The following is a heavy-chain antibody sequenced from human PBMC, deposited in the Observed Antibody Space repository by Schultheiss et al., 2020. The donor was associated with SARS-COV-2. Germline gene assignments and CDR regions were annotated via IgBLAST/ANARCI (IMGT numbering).Heavy chain of an antibody. CDR3: ARRVWGLQDLGVDT. J-gene: IGHJ5*02. CDR1: GGSFSGYY. V-gene: IGHV4-34*01. Sequence: SETLSLTCAVYGGSFSGYYWSWIRQPPGKGLEWIGEIYHSGSTNYNPSLKSRVTISVDKSKNQFSLRLSFVTAADRAVYYCARRVWGLQDLGVDTWGQGTLVTVSS. CDR2: IYHSGST. D-gene: IGHD3-16*01.